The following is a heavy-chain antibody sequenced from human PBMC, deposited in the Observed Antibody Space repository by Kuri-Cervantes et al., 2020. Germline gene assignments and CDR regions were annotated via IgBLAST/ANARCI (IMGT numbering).Heavy chain of an antibody. CDR3: AKSDYYDSSGYYYVLRWYFDL. J-gene: IGHJ2*01. D-gene: IGHD3-22*01. V-gene: IGHV3-48*04. Sequence: GESLKISCTASGFTFSSYWMSWVRQAPGKGLEWVSYISNTAGSIDYADSVKGRFTISRDNAKNTLYLQMNSLRAEDTAVYYCAKSDYYDSSGYYYVLRWYFDLWGRGTLVTVSS. CDR2: ISNTAGSI. CDR1: GFTFSSYW.